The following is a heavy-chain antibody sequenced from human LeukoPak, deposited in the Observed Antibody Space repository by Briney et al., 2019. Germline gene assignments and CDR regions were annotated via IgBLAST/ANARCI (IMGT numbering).Heavy chain of an antibody. V-gene: IGHV1-69*13. CDR2: IIPIFGTA. CDR3: ARGAGGYCSGGSCYGPFDY. D-gene: IGHD2-15*01. Sequence: GASVKVSCKASGGTFSSYAISWVRQAPGQGLEWMGGIIPIFGTANYAQKLQGRVTITADESTSTAYMELSSLRSEDTAVYYCARGAGGYCSGGSCYGPFDYWGQGTLVTVSS. CDR1: GGTFSSYA. J-gene: IGHJ4*02.